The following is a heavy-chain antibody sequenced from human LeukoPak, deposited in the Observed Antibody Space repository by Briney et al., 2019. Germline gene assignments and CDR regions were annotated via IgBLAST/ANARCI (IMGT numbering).Heavy chain of an antibody. V-gene: IGHV4-39*01. CDR2: IYYSGST. CDR1: GGSISSSSYY. CDR3: ARARGVNRRDAFDI. Sequence: LSETLSLTCTVSGGSISSSSYYWGWIRQPPGKGLEWIGSIYYSGSTYYNPSLKSRVTISVDTSENQFSLKLSSVTAADTAVYYCARARGVNRRDAFDIWGQGTMVTVSS. J-gene: IGHJ3*02. D-gene: IGHD1-14*01.